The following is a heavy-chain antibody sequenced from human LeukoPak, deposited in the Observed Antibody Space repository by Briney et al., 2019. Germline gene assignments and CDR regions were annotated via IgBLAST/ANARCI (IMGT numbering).Heavy chain of an antibody. CDR2: IYYSGST. CDR1: GGSISSYY. CDR3: ARGPLTVTRGFDP. V-gene: IGHV4-59*12. D-gene: IGHD4-17*01. J-gene: IGHJ5*02. Sequence: SETLSLTCTVSGGSISSYYWSWIRQPPGKGLEWIGYIYYSGSTHYNPSLKSRVTMSVDTSKNQFSLKLSSVTAADTAVYYCARGPLTVTRGFDPWGQGTLVTVSS.